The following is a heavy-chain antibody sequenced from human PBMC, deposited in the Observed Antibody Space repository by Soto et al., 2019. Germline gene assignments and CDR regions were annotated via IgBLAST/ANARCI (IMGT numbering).Heavy chain of an antibody. CDR1: GDSVSSDSYY. J-gene: IGHJ3*02. D-gene: IGHD4-4*01. CDR2: IYHSGST. CDR3: ARVSVTTRNAFDI. Sequence: SETLSLTCTVSGDSVSSDSYYWAWIRQPPGKGLEWIGYIYHSGSTYYNPSLKSRVTISVDRSKNQFSLKLSSVTAADTAVYYCARVSVTTRNAFDIWGQGTMVTVSS. V-gene: IGHV4-30-2*01.